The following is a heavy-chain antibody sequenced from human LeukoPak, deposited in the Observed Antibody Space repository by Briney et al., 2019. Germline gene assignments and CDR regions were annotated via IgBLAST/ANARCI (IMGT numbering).Heavy chain of an antibody. CDR3: ARAAGGGYLDF. V-gene: IGHV1-18*01. Sequence: ASVTVSCKASGYSFTSYGISWVRQAPGQGLEWMGWISAYNSNTNYAQNLQGRVTMTTDTSTSTVYLDLRSLRSDDTAVYYCARAAGGGYLDFWGQGTLVTVSS. D-gene: IGHD6-13*01. CDR1: GYSFTSYG. CDR2: ISAYNSNT. J-gene: IGHJ4*02.